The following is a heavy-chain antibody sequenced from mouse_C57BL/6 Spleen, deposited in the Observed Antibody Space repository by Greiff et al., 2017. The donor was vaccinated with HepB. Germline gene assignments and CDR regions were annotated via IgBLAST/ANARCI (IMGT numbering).Heavy chain of an antibody. V-gene: IGHV5-17*01. CDR3: AREAYYAMDY. J-gene: IGHJ4*01. CDR2: ISSVSSTI. Sequence: EVQRVESGGGLVKPGGSLKLSCAASGFTFSDYGMHWVRQAPEKGLEWVAYISSVSSTIYYADTVKGRFTISRDNAKNTLCLQMISLRSEDTAMYYCAREAYYAMDYWGQGTSVTVSS. CDR1: GFTFSDYG.